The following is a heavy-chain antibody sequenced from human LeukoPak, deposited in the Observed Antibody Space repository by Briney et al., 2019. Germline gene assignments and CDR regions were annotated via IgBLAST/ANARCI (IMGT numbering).Heavy chain of an antibody. CDR1: DGSTSSYW. J-gene: IGHJ6*02. CDR2: IYPGDSDT. CDR3: ARLKFGEPYYDGMDV. D-gene: IGHD3-10*01. V-gene: IGHV5-51*01. Sequence: GGALQSPSWGADGSTSSYWMVWWLRKARKRVEGRGTIYPGDSDTRYSPSFQGQVTISADKSISTAYLQWSSLKASDTAMYYCARLKFGEPYYDGMDVWGQGTTVTVSS.